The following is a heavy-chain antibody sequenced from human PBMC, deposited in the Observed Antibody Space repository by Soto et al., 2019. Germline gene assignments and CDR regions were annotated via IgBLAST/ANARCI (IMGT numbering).Heavy chain of an antibody. V-gene: IGHV1-69*12. J-gene: IGHJ6*02. Sequence: QVQLVQSGAEVKKPGSSVKVSCKASGGTFSSYAISWVRQAPGQGLEWMGGIIPIFGTANYAQKFQGRVTITADDCTSTAYMELSSLRSEDTAVYYCASHGITGTWVYCYGMDVWGQGTTVTVSS. CDR1: GGTFSSYA. CDR3: ASHGITGTWVYCYGMDV. D-gene: IGHD1-7*01. CDR2: IIPIFGTA.